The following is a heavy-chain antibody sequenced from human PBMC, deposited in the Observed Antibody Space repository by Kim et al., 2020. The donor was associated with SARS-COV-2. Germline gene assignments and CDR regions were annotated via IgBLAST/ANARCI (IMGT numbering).Heavy chain of an antibody. CDR3: ARDRLAVAGTGSDYYYYYYGMDV. Sequence: GGSLRLSCAASGFTFSSYWMSWVRQAPGKGLEWVANIKQDGSEKYYVDSVKGRFTISRDNAKNSLYLQMNSLRAEDTAEYYCARDRLAVAGTGSDYYYYYYGMDVWGQGTTVTVSS. V-gene: IGHV3-7*03. CDR2: IKQDGSEK. CDR1: GFTFSSYW. J-gene: IGHJ6*02. D-gene: IGHD6-19*01.